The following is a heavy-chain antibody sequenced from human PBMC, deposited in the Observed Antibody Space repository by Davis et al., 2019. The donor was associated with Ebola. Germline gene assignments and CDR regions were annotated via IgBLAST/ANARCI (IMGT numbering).Heavy chain of an antibody. Sequence: PSETLSLTCAVSGGSISSSNWWSWVRQPPGKGLEWIGEIYHSGSTNYNPSLKSRVTISVDKSKNQFSLKLSSVTAADTAVYYCARGLHEQQLRLKYYYGMDVWGQGTTVTVSS. CDR1: GGSISSSNW. CDR2: IYHSGST. D-gene: IGHD4-11*01. CDR3: ARGLHEQQLRLKYYYGMDV. J-gene: IGHJ6*02. V-gene: IGHV4-4*02.